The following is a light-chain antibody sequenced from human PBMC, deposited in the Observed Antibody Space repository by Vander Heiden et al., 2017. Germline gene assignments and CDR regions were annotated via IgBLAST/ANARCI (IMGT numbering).Light chain of an antibody. CDR1: QDISNY. CDR3: QQDDNLPFT. Sequence: DFQMTQSPSSLSASVGDRVTITCQASQDISNYLNWYQQKPGKAPKLLIYDASNLETGVPSRFSGSGSGTDFTFTISSLQPEDIATYYCQQDDNLPFTFGGGTKVEIK. J-gene: IGKJ4*01. CDR2: DAS. V-gene: IGKV1-33*01.